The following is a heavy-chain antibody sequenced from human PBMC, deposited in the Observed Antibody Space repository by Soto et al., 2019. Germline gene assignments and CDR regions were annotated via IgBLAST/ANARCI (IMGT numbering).Heavy chain of an antibody. CDR2: IYYSGNT. CDR3: ASIAAPGTTHFDF. CDR1: GGSLGSSGYY. V-gene: IGHV4-39*01. D-gene: IGHD6-13*01. Sequence: PSETLSLTCTVSGGSLGSSGYYWGWIRQSPGKGLEWIGNIYYSGNTFYNPSLKSRVTISVDTSKSQIYLHLSAVTAADTAIFYCASIAAPGTTHFDFWGQGTLVTVSS. J-gene: IGHJ4*02.